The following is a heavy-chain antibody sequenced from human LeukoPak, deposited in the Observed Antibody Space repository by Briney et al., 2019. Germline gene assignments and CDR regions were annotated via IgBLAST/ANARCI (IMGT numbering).Heavy chain of an antibody. D-gene: IGHD6-19*01. CDR2: IIPMFGIA. CDR3: ARDRPYTGGWRGFDY. J-gene: IGHJ4*02. CDR1: GYTFTKFA. V-gene: IGHV1-69*13. Sequence: SVKVSCKGSGYTFTKFAISWVRQAPGQGLEWMGGIIPMFGIANYAQKFQGRVTITADESTSTAYMELSSLRSEDTAVYYCARDRPYTGGWRGFDYWGQGTLVTVSS.